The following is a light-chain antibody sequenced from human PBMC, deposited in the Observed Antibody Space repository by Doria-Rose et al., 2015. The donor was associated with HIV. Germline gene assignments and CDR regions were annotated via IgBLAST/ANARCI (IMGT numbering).Light chain of an antibody. CDR2: DAS. CDR3: QQYDDLPLT. J-gene: IGKJ4*01. Sequence: TQSPSSLSASVGDRVTITCQASQDINNYLNWYQHKPGRAPKLLIYDASNLETGVPSRFSGSGSGTDFTLTISSLQPEDIATYYCQQYDDLPLTFGGGTNVDFK. V-gene: IGKV1-33*01. CDR1: QDINNY.